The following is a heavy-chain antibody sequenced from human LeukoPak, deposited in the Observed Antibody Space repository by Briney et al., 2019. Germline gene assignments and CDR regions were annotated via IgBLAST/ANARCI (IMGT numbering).Heavy chain of an antibody. V-gene: IGHV4-61*02. CDR1: GGSISSGSYY. CDR2: IYTSGST. Sequence: SQTLSLTCTVPGGSISSGSYYWSWIRQPAGKGLEWIGRIYTSGSTNYNPSLKSRVTISVDTSKNQFSLKLSSVTAADTAVYYCAREAVGWDYFDYWGQGTLVTVSS. CDR3: AREAVGWDYFDY. J-gene: IGHJ4*02. D-gene: IGHD2-15*01.